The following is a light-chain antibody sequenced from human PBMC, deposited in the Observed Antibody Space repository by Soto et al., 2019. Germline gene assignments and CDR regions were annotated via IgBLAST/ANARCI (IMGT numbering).Light chain of an antibody. CDR1: QSSSSW. CDR3: QQYSGYPFT. J-gene: IGKJ3*01. Sequence: DIQMTQSPSTLSASVGDRVTITYRASQSSSSWLAWYQQKPGKAPKLLIYKASSLESGVPSRFSGSGSGTEFTLTISSLQPDDFATYFCQQYSGYPFTFGPGTKVDIK. CDR2: KAS. V-gene: IGKV1-5*03.